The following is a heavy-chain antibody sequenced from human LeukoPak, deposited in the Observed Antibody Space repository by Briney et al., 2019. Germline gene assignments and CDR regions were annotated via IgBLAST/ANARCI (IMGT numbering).Heavy chain of an antibody. V-gene: IGHV3-23*01. CDR2: ISGSGGST. J-gene: IGHJ4*02. CDR3: ARSPAFYDGAVVKYYFDY. CDR1: GFTFSSYA. D-gene: IGHD6-19*01. Sequence: GGSLRLSCAASGFTFSSYAMSWVRQAPGKGLEWVSAISGSGGSTYYADSVKGRFTISRDNSKNTLYLQMNSLRAEDTAVYYCARSPAFYDGAVVKYYFDYWGQGTLVTVSS.